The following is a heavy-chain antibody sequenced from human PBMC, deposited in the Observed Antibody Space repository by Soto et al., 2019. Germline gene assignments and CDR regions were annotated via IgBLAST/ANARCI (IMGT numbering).Heavy chain of an antibody. J-gene: IGHJ5*02. V-gene: IGHV3-23*01. CDR3: AKDSRSNPQGWFDP. CDR2: ISGSGDYT. CDR1: GFTFSSYA. Sequence: EVQLLESGGGLVQPGESLRLSCAASGFTFSSYAMTWVRQAPGKGLEWVSSISGSGDYTYFADSVKGRFTISRANSKDTLYVQMSSLRVEDTAIYYCAKDSRSNPQGWFDPWGQGTLVTVSS. D-gene: IGHD2-15*01.